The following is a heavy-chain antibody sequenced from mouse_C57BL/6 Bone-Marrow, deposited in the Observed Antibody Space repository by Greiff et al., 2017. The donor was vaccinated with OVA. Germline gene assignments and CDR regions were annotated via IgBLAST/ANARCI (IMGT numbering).Heavy chain of an antibody. CDR1: GYTFTDYE. Sequence: VQLVESGAELVRPGASVTLSCKASGYTFTDYEMHWVKQTPVHGLEWIGAIDPETGGTAYNQKFKGKAILTADKSSSTAYMELRSLTSEDSAVYYCTNYYDFDYWGQGTTLTVSS. D-gene: IGHD1-1*01. CDR3: TNYYDFDY. J-gene: IGHJ2*01. V-gene: IGHV1-15*01. CDR2: IDPETGGT.